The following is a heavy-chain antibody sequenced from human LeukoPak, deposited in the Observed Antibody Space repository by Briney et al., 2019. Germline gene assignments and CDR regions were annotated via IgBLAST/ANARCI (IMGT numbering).Heavy chain of an antibody. V-gene: IGHV4-59*08. CDR3: ARQFDFWSGLFDY. CDR1: GGSISSYY. CDR2: IYYSGST. Sequence: SETLSLTCTVSGGSISSYYWRWIRQPPGKGLEWIGYIYYSGSTDYNPSLKSRVTMSVDTSKNQFSLRLTSVTAADTAVYYCARQFDFWSGLFDYWGQGSLVTVSS. D-gene: IGHD3-3*01. J-gene: IGHJ4*02.